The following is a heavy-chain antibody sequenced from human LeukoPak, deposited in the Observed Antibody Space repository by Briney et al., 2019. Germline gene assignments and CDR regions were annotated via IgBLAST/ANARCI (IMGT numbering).Heavy chain of an antibody. V-gene: IGHV3-21*04. Sequence: GGSLRLSCAASGSTFSSYSMNWVRQAPGKGLEWVSSISSSSSYIYYADSVKGRFTISRDNAKNSLYLQMNSLRAEDTAVYYCARVDGSCSGGSCPSGNWFDPWGQGTLVTVSS. D-gene: IGHD2-15*01. J-gene: IGHJ5*02. CDR1: GSTFSSYS. CDR3: ARVDGSCSGGSCPSGNWFDP. CDR2: ISSSSSYI.